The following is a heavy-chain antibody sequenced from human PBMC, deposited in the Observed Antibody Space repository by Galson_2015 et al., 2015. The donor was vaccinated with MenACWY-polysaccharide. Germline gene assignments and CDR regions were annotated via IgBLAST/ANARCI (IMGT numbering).Heavy chain of an antibody. J-gene: IGHJ3*01. CDR3: ARGWTEVWFGELSPPDAFDV. V-gene: IGHV3-11*01. CDR2: ISSSGYTI. CDR1: GFTFGDYY. Sequence: SLRLSCAASGFTFGDYYMSWIRQAPGQGLEWLSYISSSGYTISYADSVKGRFTISRDNAKNSLYLQMDSLRAEDTAVYYCARGWTEVWFGELSPPDAFDVWGQGTLVTVSS. D-gene: IGHD3-10*01.